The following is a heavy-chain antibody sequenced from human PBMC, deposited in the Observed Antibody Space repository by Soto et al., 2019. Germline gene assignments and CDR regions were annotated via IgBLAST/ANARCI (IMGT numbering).Heavy chain of an antibody. CDR3: ARGRGYCSSTSCYAGNYYYYYYMDV. CDR1: GYTFTSYD. CDR2: MNPNSGNT. D-gene: IGHD2-2*01. Sequence: ASVKVSCKASGYTFTSYDINWVRQATGQGLEWMGWMNPNSGNTGYAQKFQGRVTMTRNTSISTAYMELSSLRSEDTAVYYCARGRGYCSSTSCYAGNYYYYYYMDVWGKGTTVTVSS. V-gene: IGHV1-8*01. J-gene: IGHJ6*03.